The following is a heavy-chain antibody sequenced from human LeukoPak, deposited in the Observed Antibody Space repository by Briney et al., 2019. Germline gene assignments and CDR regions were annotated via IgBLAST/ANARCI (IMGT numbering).Heavy chain of an antibody. CDR2: IYYSGST. Sequence: PSETLSLTCTVSGGSISSYYWNWIRQPPGKGPEWIGYIYYSGSTNYNPSLKSRVNISVDTSKTQLSLKLSSVTAADTALYYCAKERWVDILTGYYNYWGQGTLVTVSS. CDR1: GGSISSYY. J-gene: IGHJ4*02. V-gene: IGHV4-59*01. D-gene: IGHD3-9*01. CDR3: AKERWVDILTGYYNY.